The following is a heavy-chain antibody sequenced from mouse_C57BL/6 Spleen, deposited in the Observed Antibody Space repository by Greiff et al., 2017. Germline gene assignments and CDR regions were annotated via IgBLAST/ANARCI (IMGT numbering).Heavy chain of an antibody. J-gene: IGHJ4*01. CDR3: ARRYGYDGRGYAMDY. CDR1: GFTFSDYY. CDR2: ISNGGGST. D-gene: IGHD2-2*01. Sequence: EVQLVESGGGLVQPGGSLKLSCAASGFTFSDYYMYWVRQTPEKRLEWVAYISNGGGSTYYPDTVKGRFTISRDNAKNTLYLQMSRLKSEDTAMYYCARRYGYDGRGYAMDYWGQGTSVTVSS. V-gene: IGHV5-12*01.